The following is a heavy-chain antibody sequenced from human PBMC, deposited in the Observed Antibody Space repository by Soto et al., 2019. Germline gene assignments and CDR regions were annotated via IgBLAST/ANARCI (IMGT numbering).Heavy chain of an antibody. Sequence: ASVKVSCKASGYAFTSYAMHWVRQAPGQRLEWMGWINAGNGNTKYSQKFQGRVTITRDTSASTAYMELSSLRSEDTAVYYCARGLNGYLHYFDYWGQGTLVTVSS. CDR2: INAGNGNT. J-gene: IGHJ4*02. CDR3: ARGLNGYLHYFDY. V-gene: IGHV1-3*01. D-gene: IGHD5-18*01. CDR1: GYAFTSYA.